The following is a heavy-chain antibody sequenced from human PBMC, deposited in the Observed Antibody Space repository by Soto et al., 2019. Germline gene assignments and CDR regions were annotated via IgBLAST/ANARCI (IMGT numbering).Heavy chain of an antibody. CDR3: AKLVGIAAAGTWFDY. J-gene: IGHJ4*02. V-gene: IGHV3-48*01. CDR2: INKNGGTI. Sequence: GGSLRLSCAASGFTFSTYSMNWVRQAPGKGLEWVSYINKNGGTIYYADSVKGRFTISRDNSKNTLFLQMNSLRAEDAAVYYGAKLVGIAAAGTWFDYWGQGTLVTVSS. D-gene: IGHD6-13*01. CDR1: GFTFSTYS.